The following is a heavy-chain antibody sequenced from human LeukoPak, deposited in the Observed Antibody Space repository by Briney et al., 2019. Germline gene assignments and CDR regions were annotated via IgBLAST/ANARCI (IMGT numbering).Heavy chain of an antibody. J-gene: IGHJ5*02. D-gene: IGHD3-16*01. V-gene: IGHV4-34*01. CDR1: GGSFSGYY. Sequence: PSETLSLTCAVYGGSFSGYYWSWIRQPPGKGLEWIGEINHSGSTNYNPSLKSRVTISVDTSKNQFSLKLSSVTAADTAVYYCARGLGTQRFRRRSVNWFDPWGQGTLVTVSS. CDR2: INHSGST. CDR3: ARGLGTQRFRRRSVNWFDP.